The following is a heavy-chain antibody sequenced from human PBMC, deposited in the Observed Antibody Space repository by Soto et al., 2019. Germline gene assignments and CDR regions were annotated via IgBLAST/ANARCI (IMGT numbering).Heavy chain of an antibody. J-gene: IGHJ6*03. CDR2: INHSGST. Sequence: SETLSLTCAVYGGSFSGYYWSWIRQPPGKGLEWIGEINHSGSTNYNPSLKSRVTISIDTSKNQFSLKLSSVTAADTAVYYCARGRGSSWYRHHYHLAVWGKGTTVTVSS. V-gene: IGHV4-34*01. CDR3: ARGRGSSWYRHHYHLAV. D-gene: IGHD6-13*01. CDR1: GGSFSGYY.